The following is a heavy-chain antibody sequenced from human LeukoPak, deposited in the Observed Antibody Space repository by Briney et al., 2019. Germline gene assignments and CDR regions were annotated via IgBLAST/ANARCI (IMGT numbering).Heavy chain of an antibody. CDR3: ARDKEDSSGFPLGY. J-gene: IGHJ4*02. CDR2: INSYGSST. D-gene: IGHD3-22*01. CDR1: GFTFSSYW. V-gene: IGHV3-74*01. Sequence: GGSLRLSCAASGFTFSSYWMHWVRQAPGKGLVWVSRINSYGSSTSYADSVKGRFTVSRDNAKNTLYLQMNSLRAEDTAVYYCARDKEDSSGFPLGYWGQGTLVTVSS.